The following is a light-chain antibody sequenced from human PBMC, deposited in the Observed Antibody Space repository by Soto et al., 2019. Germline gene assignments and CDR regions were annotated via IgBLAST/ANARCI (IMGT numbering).Light chain of an antibody. CDR1: ESVHMN. V-gene: IGKV3-15*01. Sequence: EMVMTQAPATLSVSPGERVTLSCRASESVHMNLAWYQQKPGQGPSLLIYYAYTRATGVPDRFTGSGSGTEFTLTISSLQSDDFGVYHCQHYSNCPPTCGPGTKVEIK. CDR3: QHYSNCPPT. J-gene: IGKJ3*01. CDR2: YAY.